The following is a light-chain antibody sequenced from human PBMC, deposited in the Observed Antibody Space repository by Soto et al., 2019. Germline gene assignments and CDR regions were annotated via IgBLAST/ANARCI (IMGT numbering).Light chain of an antibody. CDR2: DTS. J-gene: IGKJ1*01. CDR3: QQYNSYSPWT. Sequence: EIVMTQSPATLSVSPGERATLSCRASQSVSSNLAWYQQKPGQAPRLLIYDTSTRATGIPARFSGGGSGTEFTLTISSLQPDDFATYYCQQYNSYSPWTFGQGTKVDIK. CDR1: QSVSSN. V-gene: IGKV3-15*01.